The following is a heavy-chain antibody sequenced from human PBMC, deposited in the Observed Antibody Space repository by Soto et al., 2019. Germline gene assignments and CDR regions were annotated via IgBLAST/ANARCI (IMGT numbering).Heavy chain of an antibody. V-gene: IGHV1-69*04. CDR2: IIPILGIA. CDR3: ARDKSGDYYMDV. D-gene: IGHD4-17*01. J-gene: IGHJ6*03. Sequence: SVKVSCKASGGTFSSYTISWVRQAPGQGLEWMGRIIPILGIANYAQKFQGRVTITADKSTSTAYMELSSLRSEDTAVYYCARDKSGDYYMDVWGKGTTVTVSS. CDR1: GGTFSSYT.